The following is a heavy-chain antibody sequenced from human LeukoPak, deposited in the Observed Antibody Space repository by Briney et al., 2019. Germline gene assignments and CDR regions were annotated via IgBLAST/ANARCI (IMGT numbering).Heavy chain of an antibody. Sequence: GGSLRLSCAASGFTFGSYEMNWVRQAPGKGLEWVSYISSSGSTIYYADSVEGRFTISRDNAKNSLYLQMNSLRAEDTAVYYCARDFLASPFDYWGQGTLVTVSS. CDR3: ARDFLASPFDY. D-gene: IGHD3-3*01. CDR1: GFTFGSYE. J-gene: IGHJ4*02. CDR2: ISSSGSTI. V-gene: IGHV3-48*03.